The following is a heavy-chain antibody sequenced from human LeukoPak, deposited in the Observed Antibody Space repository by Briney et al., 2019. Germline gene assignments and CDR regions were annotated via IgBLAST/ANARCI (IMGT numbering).Heavy chain of an antibody. Sequence: NTSETLSLTCAVYGGSFSGYYWSWIRQPPGKGLEWIGEINHSGSTNYNPSLKSRVTISVDTSKSQFSLKLSSVTAADTAAYYCARLRGATVAHNWFDPWGQGTLVTVSS. J-gene: IGHJ5*02. V-gene: IGHV4-34*01. D-gene: IGHD6-19*01. CDR1: GGSFSGYY. CDR3: ARLRGATVAHNWFDP. CDR2: INHSGST.